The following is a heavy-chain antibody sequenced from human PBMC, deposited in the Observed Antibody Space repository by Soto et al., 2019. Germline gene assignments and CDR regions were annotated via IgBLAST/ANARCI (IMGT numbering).Heavy chain of an antibody. CDR1: GGSFSGYY. Sequence: SETLSLTCAVCGGSFSGYYWSWIRQPPGKGLEWIGEINHSGSTNYNPSLKSRVTISVDTSKNQFSLKLSSVTAADTAVYYCARGLAVSYGSFDYWGQGTLVTVSS. CDR2: INHSGST. CDR3: ARGLAVSYGSFDY. D-gene: IGHD5-18*01. J-gene: IGHJ4*02. V-gene: IGHV4-34*01.